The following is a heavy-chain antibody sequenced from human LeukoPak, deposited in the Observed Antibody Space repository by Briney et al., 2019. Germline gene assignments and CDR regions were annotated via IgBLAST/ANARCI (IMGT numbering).Heavy chain of an antibody. D-gene: IGHD2-21*02. Sequence: ASVKVSCKASGYTFTSYGISWVRQAPGQGLEWMGWISAYNGNTNYAQKFQGRVTMTRDTSISTAYMELSRLRSDDTAVYYCARAHRGLVTATRRASSAPGYWGQGTLVTVSS. V-gene: IGHV1-18*01. CDR3: ARAHRGLVTATRRASSAPGY. J-gene: IGHJ4*02. CDR1: GYTFTSYG. CDR2: ISAYNGNT.